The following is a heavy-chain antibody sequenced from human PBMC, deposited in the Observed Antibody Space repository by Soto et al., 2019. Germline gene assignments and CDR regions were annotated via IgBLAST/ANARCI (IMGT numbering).Heavy chain of an antibody. CDR3: ARGGCSSTSCYVPDY. D-gene: IGHD2-2*01. CDR2: IIPSGGST. CDR1: GGTFSSYA. Sequence: GASVKVSCKASGGTFSSYAISWVRQAPGQGLEWMGIIIPSGGSTSYAQKFQGRVTMTRDTSTSTVYMELSSLRSEDTAVYYCARGGCSSTSCYVPDYWGQGTLVTVSS. J-gene: IGHJ4*02. V-gene: IGHV1-46*03.